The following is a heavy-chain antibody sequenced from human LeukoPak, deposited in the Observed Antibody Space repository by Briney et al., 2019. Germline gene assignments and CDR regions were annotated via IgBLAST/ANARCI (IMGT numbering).Heavy chain of an antibody. CDR2: INHSGST. CDR1: GGSFSGYY. CDR3: ARGNSHYDYVWGSYRKSYYFDY. D-gene: IGHD3-16*02. V-gene: IGHV4-34*01. Sequence: PSETLSLTCAVYGGSFSGYYWSWIRQPPGKGLEWIGEINHSGSTNYNPSLKSRVTISVDTSKNQFSLKLSSVTAADTAVYYCARGNSHYDYVWGSYRKSYYFDYWGQGTLVTVSS. J-gene: IGHJ4*02.